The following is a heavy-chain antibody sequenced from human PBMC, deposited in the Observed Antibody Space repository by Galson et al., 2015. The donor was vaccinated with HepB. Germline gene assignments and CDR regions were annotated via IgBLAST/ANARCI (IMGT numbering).Heavy chain of an antibody. Sequence: PALVKPTQTLTLTCTFSGFSLSTSGVGVGWIRQPPGKALEWLALIYWDDDKRYSPSLKSRLTITKDTSKNQVVLTMTNMDPVDTATYYCAHDKRDGYCSGGSCYYYYGMDVWGQGTTVTVSS. D-gene: IGHD2-15*01. J-gene: IGHJ6*02. CDR3: AHDKRDGYCSGGSCYYYYGMDV. V-gene: IGHV2-5*02. CDR2: IYWDDDK. CDR1: GFSLSTSGVG.